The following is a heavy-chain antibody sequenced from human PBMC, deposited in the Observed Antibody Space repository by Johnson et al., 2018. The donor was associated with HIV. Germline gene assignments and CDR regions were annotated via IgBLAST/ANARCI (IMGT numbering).Heavy chain of an antibody. CDR2: INWNGGST. CDR3: ARATYYYDLSGYLTRPRAFDV. V-gene: IGHV3-20*04. CDR1: GFTFDDYG. J-gene: IGHJ3*01. Sequence: EVQLVESGGGVVRPGGSLRLSCAASGFTFDDYGMSWVRQAPGKGLEWVSGINWNGGSTGYADSVKGRFTISRDNAKNSLYLQMNSLRAEDTALYYCARATYYYDLSGYLTRPRAFDVWGQGTMVTVSS. D-gene: IGHD3-22*01.